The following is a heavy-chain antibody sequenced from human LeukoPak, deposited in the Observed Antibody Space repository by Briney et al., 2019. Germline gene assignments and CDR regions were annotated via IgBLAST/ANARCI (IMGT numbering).Heavy chain of an antibody. Sequence: SETLSLTCAVYGGSFSGYYWSWIRQPPGKGLEWIGEINHSGSTNYNPTLKSRVTISVDTSKNQFSLKLSSVTAADTAVYYCARESMIYYYGMDVWGQGTTVTVSS. V-gene: IGHV4-34*01. CDR2: INHSGST. J-gene: IGHJ6*02. CDR3: ARESMIYYYGMDV. D-gene: IGHD3-16*01. CDR1: GGSFSGYY.